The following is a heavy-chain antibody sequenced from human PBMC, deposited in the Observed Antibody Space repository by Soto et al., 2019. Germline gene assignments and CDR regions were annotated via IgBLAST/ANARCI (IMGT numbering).Heavy chain of an antibody. Sequence: QVQLQQWGAGLLKPSETLSLTCAVSGGSLSDYYWPWIRQSPGKGLEWFGEIHPSGSTNYNPSLRSRVTISVDTSKNQFSLKLTSLTAADTAVYYCARGRDEYKLGNVWGHGTTVTVSS. J-gene: IGHJ6*02. D-gene: IGHD1-1*01. CDR2: IHPSGST. V-gene: IGHV4-34*01. CDR1: GGSLSDYY. CDR3: ARGRDEYKLGNV.